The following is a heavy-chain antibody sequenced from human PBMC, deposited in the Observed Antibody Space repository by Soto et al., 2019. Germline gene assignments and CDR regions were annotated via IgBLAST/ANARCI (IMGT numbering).Heavy chain of an antibody. D-gene: IGHD3-22*01. CDR1: GFTFSSYA. V-gene: IGHV3-30-3*01. J-gene: IGHJ4*02. Sequence: PGGSLRLSCAASGFTFSSYAMHWVRQAPGKGLEWVAVISYDGSNKYYADSVKGRFTISRDNSKNTLYLQMNSLRAEDTAVYYCAGYDSSGYYFRWGQGTLVTVSS. CDR2: ISYDGSNK. CDR3: AGYDSSGYYFR.